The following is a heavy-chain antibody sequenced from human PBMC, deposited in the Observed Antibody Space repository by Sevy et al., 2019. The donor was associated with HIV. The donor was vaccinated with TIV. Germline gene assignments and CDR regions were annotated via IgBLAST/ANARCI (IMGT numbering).Heavy chain of an antibody. V-gene: IGHV3-21*01. CDR2: ISSTFSI. J-gene: IGHJ6*02. D-gene: IGHD3-22*01. Sequence: GGSLRLSCATSGFTFNVYSMYWVRQAPGKGLEWVSTISSTFSINYGDSVKGRFTISRENAQNSLYLQVNSLGADDTDVYYCTQEIGATPHVWGQGTTVTVSS. CDR1: GFTFNVYS. CDR3: TQEIGATPHV.